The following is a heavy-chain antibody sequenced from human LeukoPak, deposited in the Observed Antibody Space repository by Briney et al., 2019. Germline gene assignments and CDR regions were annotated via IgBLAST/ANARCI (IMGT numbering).Heavy chain of an antibody. D-gene: IGHD6-19*01. CDR3: AFRLSSGWFPFDY. CDR2: INPNSGNR. V-gene: IGHV1-8*03. Sequence: ASVKVSCKASGYTFTTLDINWVRQATGQGLEWMGWINPNSGNRGYAQKFQGRVTITRDTSISTAYMELSSLRSEDTAVYYCAFRLSSGWFPFDYWGQGTLVTVSS. J-gene: IGHJ4*02. CDR1: GYTFTTLD.